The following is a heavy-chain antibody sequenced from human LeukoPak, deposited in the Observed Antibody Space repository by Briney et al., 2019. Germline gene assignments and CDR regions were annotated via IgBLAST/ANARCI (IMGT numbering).Heavy chain of an antibody. D-gene: IGHD2-2*01. J-gene: IGHJ6*02. V-gene: IGHV3-20*04. CDR3: ARDIGDIVVVPPALGMGV. CDR1: GFTFDDYG. Sequence: PGGSLRLSCAASGFTFDDYGMSWVRQAPGKGLEWVSGINWNGGSTGYADSVKGRFTISRDNAKNSLYLQMNSLRAEDTALYYCARDIGDIVVVPPALGMGVWGQGTTVTVSS. CDR2: INWNGGST.